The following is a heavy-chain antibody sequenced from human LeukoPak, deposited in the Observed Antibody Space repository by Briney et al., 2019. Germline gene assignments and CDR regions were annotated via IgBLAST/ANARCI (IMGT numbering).Heavy chain of an antibody. CDR3: AQTNRPYSYYGMDV. CDR2: INSDGSST. D-gene: IGHD1-14*01. CDR1: GFTFSSYW. V-gene: IGHV3-74*01. J-gene: IGHJ6*02. Sequence: GGSLRLSCAASGFTFSSYWMHWVRQAPGKGLVWVSRINSDGSSTSYADSVKGRFIISRDNAKNTLYLQMNSLRAEDTAVYYCAQTNRPYSYYGMDVWGQGTTVTVSS.